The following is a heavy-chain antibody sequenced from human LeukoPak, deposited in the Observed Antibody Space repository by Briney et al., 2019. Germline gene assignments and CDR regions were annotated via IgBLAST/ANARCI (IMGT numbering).Heavy chain of an antibody. J-gene: IGHJ6*04. CDR1: GGSISSSSYY. D-gene: IGHD2-2*01. Sequence: SETLSLTCTVSGGSISSSSYYWGWIRQPPGKGLEWIGSIYYSGSTYYNPSLKSRVTISVDTSKNQFSLKLSSVTAADTAVYYCARVGVGGSTSFMDVWGKGTTVTVSS. CDR2: IYYSGST. CDR3: ARVGVGGSTSFMDV. V-gene: IGHV4-39*07.